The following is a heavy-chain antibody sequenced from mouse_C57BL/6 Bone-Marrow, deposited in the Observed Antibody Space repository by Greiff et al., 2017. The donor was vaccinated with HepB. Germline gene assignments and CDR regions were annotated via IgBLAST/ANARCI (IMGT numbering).Heavy chain of an antibody. CDR3: ARRYYYGIMDD. Sequence: EVQGVESGGGLVQPGGSLKLSCAASGFTFSDYYMYWVRQTPEKRLEWVAYISNGGGSTYYPDTVKGRFTISRDNAKNTLYLQMSRLKSEDTAMYYCARRYYYGIMDDWGQGTSVTVSS. CDR1: GFTFSDYY. V-gene: IGHV5-12*01. J-gene: IGHJ4*01. CDR2: ISNGGGST. D-gene: IGHD1-1*01.